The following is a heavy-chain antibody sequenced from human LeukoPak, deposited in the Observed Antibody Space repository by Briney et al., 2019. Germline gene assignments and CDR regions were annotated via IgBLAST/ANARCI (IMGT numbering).Heavy chain of an antibody. V-gene: IGHV3-23*01. Sequence: GGSLRLSCAASGFTFSSYAMSWVRQAPGKGLEWVSAISGSGGSTYYADSVKGRFTISRDNSKSTLYLQMSSLRAEDTAVYYCARDPWEGSSGWLGFDPWGQGTLVTVSS. D-gene: IGHD6-19*01. CDR1: GFTFSSYA. CDR3: ARDPWEGSSGWLGFDP. J-gene: IGHJ5*02. CDR2: ISGSGGST.